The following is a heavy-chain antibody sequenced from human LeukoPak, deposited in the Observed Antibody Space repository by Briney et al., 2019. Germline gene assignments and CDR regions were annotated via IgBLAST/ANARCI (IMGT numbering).Heavy chain of an antibody. V-gene: IGHV3-23*01. D-gene: IGHD1-26*01. CDR1: GFTFSSNA. CDR3: AKGSATPY. Sequence: GGSLRLSCAASGFTFSSNAMSWVRQAPGKGLEWVSSIMDSGGGTQYADSVKGRFTISRDNSKNTLYLQMNSLRAEDTAVYYCAKGSATPYWGQGTLVTVST. CDR2: IMDSGGGT. J-gene: IGHJ4*02.